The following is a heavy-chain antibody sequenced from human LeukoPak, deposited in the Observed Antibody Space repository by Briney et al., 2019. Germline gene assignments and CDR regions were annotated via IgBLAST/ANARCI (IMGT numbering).Heavy chain of an antibody. Sequence: GGSLRPSCAASGFTFSSYSMNWVRQAPGKGLEWVSSISSSSSYIYYADSVKGRFTISRDNAKNSLYLQMNSLRAEDTAVYYCAREPEGLLSWFDPCGQGTLVTVSS. J-gene: IGHJ5*02. V-gene: IGHV3-21*01. D-gene: IGHD1-14*01. CDR2: ISSSSSYI. CDR3: AREPEGLLSWFDP. CDR1: GFTFSSYS.